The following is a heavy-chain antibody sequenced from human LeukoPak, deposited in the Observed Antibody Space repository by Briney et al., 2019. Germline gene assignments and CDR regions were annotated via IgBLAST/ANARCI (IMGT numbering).Heavy chain of an antibody. CDR1: GCSFTSYW. V-gene: IGHV5-51*01. Sequence: GESLKISCKTSGCSFTSYWIGWVRQMPGKGLEWMGIIYPSDSDTRYSPSFQGQVTISADRSITTAYLQWSSLKASDTAIYYCARRLKISQGGTTDYWGQGTLVTVSS. CDR2: IYPSDSDT. CDR3: ARRLKISQGGTTDY. J-gene: IGHJ4*02. D-gene: IGHD1-1*01.